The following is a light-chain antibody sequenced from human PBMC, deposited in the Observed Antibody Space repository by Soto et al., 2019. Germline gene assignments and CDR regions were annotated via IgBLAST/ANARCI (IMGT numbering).Light chain of an antibody. J-gene: IGLJ2*01. CDR2: DGS. Sequence: QSALTQPASVSGSPGQSITISCTGTSSDVGSYNLVSWYQQHPGKAPKLMIYDGSNRPSGVSNRFSGSKSGNTASLTISGLQAEDEADYYCCSYAGSVVFGGGTKVTVL. CDR3: CSYAGSVV. V-gene: IGLV2-23*01. CDR1: SSDVGSYNL.